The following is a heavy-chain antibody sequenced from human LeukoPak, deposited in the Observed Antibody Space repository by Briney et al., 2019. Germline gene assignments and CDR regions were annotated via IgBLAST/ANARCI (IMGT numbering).Heavy chain of an antibody. CDR1: GFTFSSYA. D-gene: IGHD6-6*01. CDR2: IRYSGGST. Sequence: PGGALRLSCAASGFTFSSYAMSWVRQAPGKGLEWVSPIRYSGGSTYSADYVKGRFTISRDNYKNTLYLQMKSMRAEETAVYYCAKDPYSSSRRPRFQHWGQGTLVTVSS. J-gene: IGHJ1*01. V-gene: IGHV3-23*01. CDR3: AKDPYSSSRRPRFQH.